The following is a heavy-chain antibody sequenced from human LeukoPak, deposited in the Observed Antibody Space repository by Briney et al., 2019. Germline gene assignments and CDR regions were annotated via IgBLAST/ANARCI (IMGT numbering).Heavy chain of an antibody. J-gene: IGHJ4*02. CDR1: GFTFSSYA. V-gene: IGHV3-23*01. CDR2: ISGSGGST. D-gene: IGHD3-22*01. CDR3: AKGYDSSGYYPGTYFDY. Sequence: GGSLRLSCAASGFTFSSYAMSWVRQAPGKGLEWVSAISGSGGSTYYADSVKGRFTISRDNSKNTLYLQMNSLRAEDTAVYYWAKGYDSSGYYPGTYFDYWGQGILATVSS.